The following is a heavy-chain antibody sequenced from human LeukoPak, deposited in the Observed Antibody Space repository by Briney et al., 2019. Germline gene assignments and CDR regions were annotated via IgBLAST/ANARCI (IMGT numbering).Heavy chain of an antibody. CDR1: GYTLTELF. D-gene: IGHD3-10*01. Sequence: APVKVSCKVSGYTLTELFTHWVRQAPGKGLEWMGGFDPEYGETMYAQKFQGRVTMTEDTSTDTAYMELSSLKSEDTAVYYCATEGRYGSGTYYMTYWGQGTLLTVSS. CDR3: ATEGRYGSGTYYMTY. CDR2: FDPEYGET. J-gene: IGHJ4*02. V-gene: IGHV1-24*01.